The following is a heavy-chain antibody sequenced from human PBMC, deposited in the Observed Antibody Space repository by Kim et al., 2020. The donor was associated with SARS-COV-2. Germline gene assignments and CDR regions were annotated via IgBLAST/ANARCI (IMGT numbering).Heavy chain of an antibody. CDR1: GGYFSNYY. Sequence: SETLSLTCAVYGGYFSNYYWTWIRQPPGMGLEWIGEITQSGTTKYNPSLMSRVTMSVDTSKNQFSLKLTSVTAADTAVYYCARGVKARRNVVVTATSPPRLGYWGQGTLVTVSS. D-gene: IGHD2-21*02. J-gene: IGHJ1*01. CDR3: ARGVKARRNVVVTATSPPRLGY. V-gene: IGHV4-34*01. CDR2: ITQSGTT.